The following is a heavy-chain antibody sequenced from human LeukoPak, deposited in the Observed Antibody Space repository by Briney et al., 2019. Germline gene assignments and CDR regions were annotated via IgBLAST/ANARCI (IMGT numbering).Heavy chain of an antibody. J-gene: IGHJ4*02. CDR2: IKEDGSEK. D-gene: IGHD5-18*01. CDR3: AKADSYGFDY. V-gene: IGHV3-7*03. Sequence: AGGSLRLSCAASGFTFSSYWMSWVRQAPGKGLEWVANIKEDGSEKYYVDSVKGRFTISRDNAKNSLYLQMNSLRAEGTAVYYCAKADSYGFDYWGQGTLVTVSS. CDR1: GFTFSSYW.